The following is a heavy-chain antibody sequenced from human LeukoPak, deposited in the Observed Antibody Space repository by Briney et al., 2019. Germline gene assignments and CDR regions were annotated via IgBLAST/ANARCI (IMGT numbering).Heavy chain of an antibody. V-gene: IGHV4-38-2*01. D-gene: IGHD1-26*01. Sequence: PSETLSLTCAVSGYSISSGYYWGWIRQPPGKGLEWIGNVYHSGSTYKNPSLKSRVSISLDTSNNQFSLKLTSVTAADTAIYYCARLSGAPVRHPIYHFDHWGQGTLVTVSS. J-gene: IGHJ4*02. CDR3: ARLSGAPVRHPIYHFDH. CDR2: VYHSGST. CDR1: GYSISSGYY.